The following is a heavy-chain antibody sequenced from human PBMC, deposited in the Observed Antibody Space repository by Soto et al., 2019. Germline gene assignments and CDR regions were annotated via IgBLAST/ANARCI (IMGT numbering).Heavy chain of an antibody. J-gene: IGHJ6*02. V-gene: IGHV3-33*01. CDR3: ARDRGYSGYDSPRFYYGMDV. Sequence: PGGSLRLSCAASGFTFSSYGMHWVRQAPGKGLEWVAVIWYDGSNKWYADSVKGRFTISRDNSKNTLYLQMNSLRAEDTAVYSCARDRGYSGYDSPRFYYGMDVWGQGTTGTVSS. D-gene: IGHD5-12*01. CDR2: IWYDGSNK. CDR1: GFTFSSYG.